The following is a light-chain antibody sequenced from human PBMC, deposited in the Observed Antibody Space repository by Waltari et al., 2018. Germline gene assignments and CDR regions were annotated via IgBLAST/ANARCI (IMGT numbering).Light chain of an antibody. V-gene: IGKV1-5*01. CDR2: DAA. CDR1: QSITSW. J-gene: IGKJ1*01. Sequence: DIQMTQSPSTLSASVGDRVTITCRASQSITSWVAWYQQKPGKAPKLLIYDAASLESGVPSRFSGSGSGTEFTLTISSLQAEDVAVYYCHQYCSTPLTFGQGTKVEIK. CDR3: HQYCSTPLT.